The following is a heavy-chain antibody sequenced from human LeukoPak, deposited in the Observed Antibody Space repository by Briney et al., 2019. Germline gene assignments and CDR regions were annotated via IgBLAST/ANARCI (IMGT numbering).Heavy chain of an antibody. CDR1: GFTFSTYA. CDR3: AKDSRGTTTTIYYFDC. D-gene: IGHD4-17*01. V-gene: IGHV3-23*01. CDR2: ISGGGSYT. J-gene: IGHJ4*02. Sequence: PGGSLRLSCAASGFTFSTYAMTWVRQAPGKGLEWVSGISGGGSYTYYADSVKGRFTISRGNSKNTLSLQMNSLRAEDTAVYYCAKDSRGTTTTIYYFDCWGQGTLVTVSS.